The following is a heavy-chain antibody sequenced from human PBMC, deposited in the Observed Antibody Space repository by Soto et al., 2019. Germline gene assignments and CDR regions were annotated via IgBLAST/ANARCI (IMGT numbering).Heavy chain of an antibody. Sequence: SETLSLTCAVSGGSISSGGYSWSWIRQPPGKGLEWIGYIYHSGSTYYNPSLKSRVTISVDRSKNQFSLKLSSVTAADTAVYYCARDPSGSYYFDYWGQGTLVTVSS. D-gene: IGHD1-26*01. CDR3: ARDPSGSYYFDY. CDR2: IYHSGST. V-gene: IGHV4-30-2*01. CDR1: GGSISSGGYS. J-gene: IGHJ4*02.